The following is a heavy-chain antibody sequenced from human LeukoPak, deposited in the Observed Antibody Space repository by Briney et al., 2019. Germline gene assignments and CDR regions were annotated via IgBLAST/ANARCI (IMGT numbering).Heavy chain of an antibody. V-gene: IGHV3-33*01. Sequence: GGSLRLSCAASGFTFSSYGMYWVRQAPGKGLEWVALIWYDGSNRYCADSVKGRFTISRDNSKNTLYLQMNSLRAEDTAVYYCASWRGSGSYGGYFDYWGQGTLVTVSS. D-gene: IGHD3-10*01. J-gene: IGHJ4*02. CDR3: ASWRGSGSYGGYFDY. CDR1: GFTFSSYG. CDR2: IWYDGSNR.